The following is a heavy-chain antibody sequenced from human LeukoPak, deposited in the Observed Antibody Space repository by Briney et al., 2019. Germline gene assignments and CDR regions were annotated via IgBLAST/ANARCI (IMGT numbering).Heavy chain of an antibody. Sequence: GGSLRLSCAASGFTFSSYWMSWVRQAPGKGLEWVSYISSSSTIYYADSVKGRFTISRDNAKNSLYLQMNSLRAEATAVYYCARTFLLRFLEWLPNYYMDVWGKGTTVTVSS. V-gene: IGHV3-48*01. CDR1: GFTFSSYW. J-gene: IGHJ6*03. CDR3: ARTFLLRFLEWLPNYYMDV. CDR2: ISSSSTI. D-gene: IGHD3-3*01.